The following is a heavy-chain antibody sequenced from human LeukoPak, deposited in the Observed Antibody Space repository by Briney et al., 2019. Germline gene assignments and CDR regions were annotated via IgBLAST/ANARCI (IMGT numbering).Heavy chain of an antibody. J-gene: IGHJ6*03. D-gene: IGHD5-18*01. V-gene: IGHV4-59*01. CDR2: IYYSGST. CDR3: ARTTEGGYTYDYFYYYYMDV. CDR1: GGSISSYY. Sequence: SETLSLTCTVSGGSISSYYWSWIRQPPGKGLEWIGYIYYSGSTNYNPSLKSRVTISVDTSKNQFSLKLSSVTAADTAVYYCARTTEGGYTYDYFYYYYMDVRGKGTTVTISS.